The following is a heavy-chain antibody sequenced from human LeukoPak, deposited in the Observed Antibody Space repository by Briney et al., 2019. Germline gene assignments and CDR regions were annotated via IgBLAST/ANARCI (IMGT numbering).Heavy chain of an antibody. V-gene: IGHV3-13*01. D-gene: IGHD2-2*01. CDR1: GFTFSSSD. CDR3: ATLVPAPIEGYDFDY. J-gene: IGHJ4*02. Sequence: GGSLRLSCAASGFTFSSSDMHWVRQATGKGLEWVSAIGPTGDTYYPGSVKGRFTISRENARNSLYLQMNSLRAGDTAVYYCATLVPAPIEGYDFDYWGQGTLVTVSS. CDR2: IGPTGDT.